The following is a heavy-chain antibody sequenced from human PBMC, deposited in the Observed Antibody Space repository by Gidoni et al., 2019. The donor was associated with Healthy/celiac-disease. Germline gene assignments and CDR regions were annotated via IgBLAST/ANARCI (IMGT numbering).Heavy chain of an antibody. CDR1: GFTFGDYA. V-gene: IGHV3-49*05. Sequence: EVQLVESGGGLVKPGRSLRLSCTASGFTFGDYAMSWFRQAPGKGLEWVGFIRSKAYGGTTEYAASVKGRFTISRDDSKSIAYLQMNSLKTEDTAVYYCTSSGRSSSWFYYMDVWGKGTTVTVSS. CDR3: TSSGRSSSWFYYMDV. D-gene: IGHD6-6*01. J-gene: IGHJ6*03. CDR2: IRSKAYGGTT.